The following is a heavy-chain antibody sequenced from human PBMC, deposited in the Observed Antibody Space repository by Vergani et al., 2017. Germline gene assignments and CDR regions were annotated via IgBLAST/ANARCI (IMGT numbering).Heavy chain of an antibody. D-gene: IGHD2-15*01. V-gene: IGHV1-69*01. CDR1: GGTFSSYA. CDR3: ARDFGYCSGGSCFVFDY. Sequence: QVQLVQSGAEVKKPGSSVKVSCKASGGTFSSYAISWVRQAPGQGLEWMGGIIPIFGTANYAQKFQRRVTITADESTSTAYMELSSLRSEDTAVYYCARDFGYCSGGSCFVFDYWGQGTLVTVSS. CDR2: IIPIFGTA. J-gene: IGHJ4*02.